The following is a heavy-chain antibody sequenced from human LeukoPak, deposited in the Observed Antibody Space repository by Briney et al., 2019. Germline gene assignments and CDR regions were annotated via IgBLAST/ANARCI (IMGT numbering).Heavy chain of an antibody. J-gene: IGHJ4*02. CDR3: ARGLSGEYSYGYSDY. CDR2: IDSDGSDT. CDR1: GFTLSRHW. Sequence: GGSLRLSCTASGFTLSRHWMHWVRQEPGKGLVWVSRIDSDGSDTNYADSVKGRFTISRGNAKNTLYLQMNSLRAEDSAVYYCARGLSGEYSYGYSDYWGQGNVVTVSS. D-gene: IGHD5-18*01. V-gene: IGHV3-74*01.